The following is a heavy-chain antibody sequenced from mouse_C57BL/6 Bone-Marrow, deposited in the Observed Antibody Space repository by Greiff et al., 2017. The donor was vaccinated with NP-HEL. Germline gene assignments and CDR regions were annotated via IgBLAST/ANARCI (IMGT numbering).Heavy chain of an antibody. CDR2: IYPGDGDT. CDR1: GYAFSSSW. Sequence: VQRVESGPELVKPGASVKISCKASGYAFSSSWMNWVKQRPGKGLEWIGRIYPGDGDTNYNGKIKGKATLTADKSSSTAYMQLSSLTSEDSAVYFCARSYYGSSYGFAYWGQGTLVTVSA. D-gene: IGHD1-1*01. V-gene: IGHV1-82*01. J-gene: IGHJ3*01. CDR3: ARSYYGSSYGFAY.